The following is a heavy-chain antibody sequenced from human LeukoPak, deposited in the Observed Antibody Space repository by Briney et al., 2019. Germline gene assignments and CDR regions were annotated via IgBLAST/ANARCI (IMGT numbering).Heavy chain of an antibody. CDR2: FDPEDGET. CDR1: GYTLTELS. J-gene: IGHJ3*02. CDR3: ATESPGRGVIITRKLPHAFDI. D-gene: IGHD3-10*01. Sequence: ASVKVSCKVSGYTLTELSMHWVRQAPGKGLEWMGGFDPEDGETIYAQKFQGRVTMTEDTSTDTAYMELSSLRSEDTAVYYCATESPGRGVIITRKLPHAFDIWGQGTMVTVSS. V-gene: IGHV1-24*01.